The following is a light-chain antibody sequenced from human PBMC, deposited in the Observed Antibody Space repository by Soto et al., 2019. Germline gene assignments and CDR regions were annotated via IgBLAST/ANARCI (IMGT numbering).Light chain of an antibody. Sequence: IMITQSACTLSASPGERVTLSCRASQSVGNNLAWHQQKPGQAPRLLIYGASTRATGFPARFSGSGSGTEFTLTISSLQSEDFAVYYCQQYNGWPITFGQGTRLEI. V-gene: IGKV3-15*01. CDR3: QQYNGWPIT. CDR1: QSVGNN. CDR2: GAS. J-gene: IGKJ5*01.